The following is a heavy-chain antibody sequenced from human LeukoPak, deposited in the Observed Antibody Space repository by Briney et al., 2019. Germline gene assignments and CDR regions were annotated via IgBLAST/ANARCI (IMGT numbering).Heavy chain of an antibody. Sequence: GGFLRLSCAASGFTFSDYYMSWIRQAPGKGLEWVSYISSSSSYTNYADSVKGRFTISRDNAKNSLYLQMNSLRAEDTAVYYCARDVGAPSDYWGQGTLVTVSS. V-gene: IGHV3-11*06. CDR2: ISSSSSYT. CDR3: ARDVGAPSDY. J-gene: IGHJ4*02. CDR1: GFTFSDYY. D-gene: IGHD1-26*01.